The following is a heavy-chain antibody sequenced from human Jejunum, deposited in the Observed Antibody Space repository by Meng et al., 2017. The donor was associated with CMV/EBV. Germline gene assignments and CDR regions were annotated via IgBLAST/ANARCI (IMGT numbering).Heavy chain of an antibody. D-gene: IGHD4-17*01. V-gene: IGHV1-18*01. J-gene: IGHJ5*02. CDR1: GYTFTSYG. CDR2: ITSYNGNA. CDR3: ARDRRDYGDFEVGS. Sequence: TGYTFTSYGISWVRQAPGQGLEWMGWITSYNGNAIFAQKFHGRISLTTDTSTSTAYMELRSLRSDDTAVYYCARDRRDYGDFEVGSWGQGTLVTVSS.